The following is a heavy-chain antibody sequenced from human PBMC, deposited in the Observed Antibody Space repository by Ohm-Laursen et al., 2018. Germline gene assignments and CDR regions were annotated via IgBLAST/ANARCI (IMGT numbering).Heavy chain of an antibody. Sequence: GTLSLTWVVSGGSINSSSYYWGWIRQPPGKGLEWIGSIYYSGNTYYNPSLKSRVTISVDTSKNQFSLKLSSVTAADTAVYYCARQGDILTGYQFDYWGQGTLVTVSS. CDR1: GGSINSSSYY. CDR3: ARQGDILTGYQFDY. CDR2: IYYSGNT. J-gene: IGHJ4*02. V-gene: IGHV4-39*01. D-gene: IGHD3-9*01.